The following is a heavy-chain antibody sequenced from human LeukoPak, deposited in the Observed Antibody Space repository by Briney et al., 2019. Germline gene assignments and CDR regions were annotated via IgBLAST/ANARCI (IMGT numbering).Heavy chain of an antibody. CDR2: FDPEDVET. D-gene: IGHD5-12*01. CDR1: GYTLSELS. CDR3: ATVAMSRGYDIVPCYFDY. V-gene: IGHV1-24*01. J-gene: IGHJ4*02. Sequence: APVKVTCKVSGYTLSELSMHWVRQAPGKGLEWMGGFDPEDVETIYAQKFQGRVTMTEDTSADTAYMELRSLRSEDTAVYYCATVAMSRGYDIVPCYFDYWGQGTLVTVSS.